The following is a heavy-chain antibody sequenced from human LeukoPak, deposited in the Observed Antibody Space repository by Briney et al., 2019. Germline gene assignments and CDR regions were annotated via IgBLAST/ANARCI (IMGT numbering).Heavy chain of an antibody. CDR3: GKSYGSGSPIDY. Sequence: GGSLRLSCAASGITFSSYSMNWVRQAPGKGLVWVSRMNNDGRVTTYADSVKGRFTISRDNAKNTLYLQMNSLRAGDTAVFYCGKSYGSGSPIDYWGQGTLVTVSS. CDR2: MNNDGRVT. D-gene: IGHD3-10*01. J-gene: IGHJ4*02. V-gene: IGHV3-74*01. CDR1: GITFSSYS.